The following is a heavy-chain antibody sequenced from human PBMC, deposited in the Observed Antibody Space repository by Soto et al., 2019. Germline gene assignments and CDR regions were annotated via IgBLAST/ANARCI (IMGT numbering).Heavy chain of an antibody. CDR1: GGTFSSYA. J-gene: IGHJ4*01. Sequence: ASVKVSCKASGGTFSSYAISWVRQAPGQGLEWMGGIIPIFGTANYAQKFRGRVTITADESTSTAYMELSSLRSEDTAVYYCARDPSYYDFWGGHFDYWGHGTLVTVSS. D-gene: IGHD3-3*01. CDR3: ARDPSYYDFWGGHFDY. V-gene: IGHV1-69*13. CDR2: IIPIFGTA.